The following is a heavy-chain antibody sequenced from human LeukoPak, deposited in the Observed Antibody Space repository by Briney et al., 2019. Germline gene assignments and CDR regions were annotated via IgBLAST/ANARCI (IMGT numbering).Heavy chain of an antibody. Sequence: ASVKVSCKASGYTFTDYYMHWLRQAPGQGLEWMGWINPNGGGTNYAQKFQGRVTMTRDTSITTAYMELSRLRSDDTAVYFCARGGNWNSFDYWGQGTLVTVSS. CDR3: ARGGNWNSFDY. J-gene: IGHJ4*02. CDR2: INPNGGGT. CDR1: GYTFTDYY. D-gene: IGHD1-20*01. V-gene: IGHV1-2*02.